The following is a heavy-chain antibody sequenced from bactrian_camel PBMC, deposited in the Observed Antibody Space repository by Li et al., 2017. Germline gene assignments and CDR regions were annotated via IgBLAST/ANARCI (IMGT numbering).Heavy chain of an antibody. Sequence: HVQLVESGGGSVQAGGSLKLSCVITYDCCCVGWLRQYPGKEREGVAALDRNGETLYMDAVKGRFTISKDNDKSSLILQMNNLKPEDTGTYYCAAGKAYGWCNGGFPPNYLGQGTQVTVS. J-gene: IGHJ4*01. D-gene: IGHD3*01. CDR3: AAGKAYGWCNGGFPPNY. V-gene: IGHV3S55*01. CDR2: LDRNGET. CDR1: TYDCCC.